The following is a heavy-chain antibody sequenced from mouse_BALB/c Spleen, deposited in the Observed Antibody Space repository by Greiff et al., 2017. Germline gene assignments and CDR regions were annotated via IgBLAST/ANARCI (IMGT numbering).Heavy chain of an antibody. CDR1: GYSFTGYF. J-gene: IGHJ3*01. CDR2: INPYNGDT. V-gene: IGHV1-20*02. Sequence: EVQLQQSGPELVKPGASVKISCKASGYSFTGYFMNWVMQSHGKSLEWIGRINPYNGDTFYNQKFKGKATLTVDKSSSTAHMELRSLASEDSAVYYCASGYGSSSWFAYWGQGTLVTVSA. CDR3: ASGYGSSSWFAY. D-gene: IGHD1-1*01.